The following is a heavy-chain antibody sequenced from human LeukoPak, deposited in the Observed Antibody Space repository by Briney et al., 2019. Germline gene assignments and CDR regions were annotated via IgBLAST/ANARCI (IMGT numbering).Heavy chain of an antibody. V-gene: IGHV4-31*03. J-gene: IGHJ5*02. CDR2: IYYSGST. Sequence: SQTLSLTCTVSGGSISSGGYYWSWIRQHPGKGLEWIGYIYYSGSTYYNPSLKSRVTISVDTSKNQFSLKLSSVTAADTAVYYCARGIYYGSGSYYRLGFRFDPWGQGTLVTVSS. D-gene: IGHD3-10*01. CDR1: GGSISSGGYY. CDR3: ARGIYYGSGSYYRLGFRFDP.